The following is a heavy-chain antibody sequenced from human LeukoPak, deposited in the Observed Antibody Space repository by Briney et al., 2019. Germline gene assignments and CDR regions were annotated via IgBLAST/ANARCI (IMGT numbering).Heavy chain of an antibody. J-gene: IGHJ6*02. CDR3: ARNRIVGATRMGGYYGMDV. V-gene: IGHV3-23*01. CDR2: IRESGGGT. D-gene: IGHD1-26*01. CDR1: GITVSNYD. Sequence: PGGSLRLSCVVSGITVSNYDMSWVRQARGKGLEWVSGIRESGGGTNYADSVKGRFTISRDNSKNTVYLQMNSLRAEDTAVYYCARNRIVGATRMGGYYGMDVWGQGTTVTVSS.